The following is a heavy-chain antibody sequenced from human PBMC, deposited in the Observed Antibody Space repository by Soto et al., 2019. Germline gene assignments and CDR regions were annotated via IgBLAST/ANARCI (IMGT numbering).Heavy chain of an antibody. J-gene: IGHJ4*02. V-gene: IGHV1-46*03. CDR2: INPFDGSR. D-gene: IGHD3-10*01. CDR3: SRVDPGETSPFDH. Sequence: QVQLVQSGAEVKKPGASVKVSCKASGYIFTSYYIHWVRQVPGQGLEWMGWINPFDGSRMFAQSFQGRVTMTRDTSTSTVYMEVSSLRPEDTAVYYCSRVDPGETSPFDHWGQGTLVTVSS. CDR1: GYIFTSYY.